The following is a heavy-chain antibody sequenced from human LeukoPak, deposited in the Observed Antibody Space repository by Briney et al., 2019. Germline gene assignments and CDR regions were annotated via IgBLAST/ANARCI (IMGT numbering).Heavy chain of an antibody. CDR1: GVSFSGYY. V-gene: IGHV4-34*01. J-gene: IGHJ6*01. D-gene: IGHD3-10*01. CDR2: INHSGST. CDR3: ARAQYYYGPGRHVSSPTDYYGMVG. Sequence: SATLSLTCAVYGVSFSGYYWSWIRQPPGKGLEWIGEINHSGSTNYNPSFKNRGTTSVKASNNHLSLKLSSVTAADTAVYYCARAQYYYGPGRHVSSPTDYYGMVGWVQGATV.